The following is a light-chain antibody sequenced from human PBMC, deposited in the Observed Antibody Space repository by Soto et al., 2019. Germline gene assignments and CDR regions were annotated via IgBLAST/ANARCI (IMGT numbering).Light chain of an antibody. CDR2: EAY. J-gene: IGLJ1*01. CDR1: SSDVGGHNL. V-gene: IGLV2-23*01. Sequence: QSVLTQPASVSGSPGQSITISCTGTSSDVGGHNLVSWYQQHPDKAPKVIIYEAYRRPSGVSTRFSGYKSGNTASLTISGLQAEDEAIYYCCSYAGDSFTDVFGTGTKVTVL. CDR3: CSYAGDSFTDV.